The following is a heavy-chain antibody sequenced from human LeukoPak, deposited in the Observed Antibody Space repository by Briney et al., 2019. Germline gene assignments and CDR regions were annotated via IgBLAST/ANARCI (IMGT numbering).Heavy chain of an antibody. CDR2: ISYDGSNK. V-gene: IGHV3-30-3*01. CDR3: AREEYSSGWYGLLVY. Sequence: GRSLRLSCAASGFTFSSYAMHWVRQAPGKGLEWVAVISYDGSNKYYADSVKGRFTISRDNSKNTLYLQMNRLRAEDTAVYYCAREEYSSGWYGLLVYWGQGTLVTVSS. CDR1: GFTFSSYA. D-gene: IGHD6-19*01. J-gene: IGHJ4*02.